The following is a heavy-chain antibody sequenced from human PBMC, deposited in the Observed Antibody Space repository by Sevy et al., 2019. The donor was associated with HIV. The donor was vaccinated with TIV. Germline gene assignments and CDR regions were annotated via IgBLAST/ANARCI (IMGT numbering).Heavy chain of an antibody. J-gene: IGHJ4*02. CDR3: SSEYCSRGSCFFDY. V-gene: IGHV3-53*01. D-gene: IGHD2-15*01. CDR1: GFDIRSNY. CDR2: IYAGGTA. Sequence: GGSLRLSCVVSGFDIRSNYMSWVRQAPGKGLEWVSHIYAGGTAYYADSVKGRFTFARDYSKNTVSLQMRSLRVEDSAVYYCSSEYCSRGSCFFDYWGQGIQVTVSS.